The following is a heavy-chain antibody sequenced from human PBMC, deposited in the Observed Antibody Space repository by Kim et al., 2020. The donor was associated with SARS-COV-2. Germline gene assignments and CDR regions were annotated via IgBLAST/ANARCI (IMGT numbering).Heavy chain of an antibody. V-gene: IGHV4-61*03. CDR2: T. J-gene: IGHJ4*02. CDR3: ARGPTRNYFDY. Sequence: TNYNPSLESRVTISLDTSKTHFSLKLTSVTAADTAAYYCARGPTRNYFDYWGQGSLVTVSS.